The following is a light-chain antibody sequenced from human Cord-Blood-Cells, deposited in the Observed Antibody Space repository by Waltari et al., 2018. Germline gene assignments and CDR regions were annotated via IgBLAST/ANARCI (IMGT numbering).Light chain of an antibody. J-gene: IGLJ2*01. Sequence: SYELTQPPSVSVSPGQTARTPCSGDALPKQYAYWYQQKPGQAPVLVIYKDSERPSGIPERFSGSSSGTTVTLTISGVQAEDEADYYCQSADSSGTVVFGGGTKLTVL. CDR3: QSADSSGTVV. CDR2: KDS. CDR1: ALPKQY. V-gene: IGLV3-25*03.